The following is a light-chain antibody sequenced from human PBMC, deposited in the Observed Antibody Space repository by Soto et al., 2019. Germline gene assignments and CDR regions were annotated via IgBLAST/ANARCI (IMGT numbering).Light chain of an antibody. V-gene: IGKV3-20*01. Sequence: EIVMTQSPATLSVSPGERATLSCRASQSVRNNYLAWYQHKPGQAPRLLIYGASSRASGIPDRFSGSGSGTDFTLTISRLQPEDFAVYYCQQYASTRWTFGQGTKVDIK. CDR2: GAS. J-gene: IGKJ1*01. CDR1: QSVRNNY. CDR3: QQYASTRWT.